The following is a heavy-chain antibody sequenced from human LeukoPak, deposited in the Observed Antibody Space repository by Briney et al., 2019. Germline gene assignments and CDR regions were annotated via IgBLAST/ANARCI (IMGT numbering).Heavy chain of an antibody. D-gene: IGHD3-10*01. J-gene: IGHJ4*02. CDR1: GGAIISSSYY. CDR2: INHSGST. V-gene: IGHV4-39*01. Sequence: SETLSLTCTVSGGAIISSSYYWMWIRQPPGKGLEWIGEINHSGSTNYNPSLKSRVTISVDTSKNQFSLKLSSVTAADTAVYYCARQDYLSPDYWGQGTLVTVSS. CDR3: ARQDYLSPDY.